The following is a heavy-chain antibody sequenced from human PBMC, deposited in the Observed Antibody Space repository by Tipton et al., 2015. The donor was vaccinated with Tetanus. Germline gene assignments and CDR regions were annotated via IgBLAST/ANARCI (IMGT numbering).Heavy chain of an antibody. CDR3: ARNADYGRWSYPYYSKAMDV. CDR1: GFTFKIYG. Sequence: SGFTFKIYGMHWVRQAPGKGLEWVAVIYYDGSNEHYADSVKGRFSISRDNSKNMLYLHMNSPRAEDTAEYRCARNADYGRWSYPYYSKAMDVWGQGTTVTVSS. CDR2: IYYDGSNE. J-gene: IGHJ6*02. D-gene: IGHD4/OR15-4a*01. V-gene: IGHV3-33*01.